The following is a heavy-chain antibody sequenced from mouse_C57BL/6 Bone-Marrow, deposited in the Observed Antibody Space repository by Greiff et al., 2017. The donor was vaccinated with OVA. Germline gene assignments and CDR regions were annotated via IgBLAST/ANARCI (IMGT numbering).Heavy chain of an antibody. Sequence: QVQLQQSGAAVVRPGASVKLSCKASGYTFTDHYINWVKQRPGQGLEWIARIYPGSGNTYYNEKFKGKATLTAEKSSNTAYMQLSSLTSEDSAVYFCARDDGYFVEYGGQGTTLTVSS. CDR1: GYTFTDHY. V-gene: IGHV1-76*01. J-gene: IGHJ2*01. CDR2: IYPGSGNT. CDR3: ARDDGYFVEY. D-gene: IGHD2-3*01.